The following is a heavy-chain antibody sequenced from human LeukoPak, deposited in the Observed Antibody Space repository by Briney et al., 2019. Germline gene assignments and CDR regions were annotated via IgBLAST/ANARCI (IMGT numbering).Heavy chain of an antibody. D-gene: IGHD6-13*01. CDR1: GYIFSDYY. CDR3: ARGAEAETSPLDF. J-gene: IGHJ4*02. V-gene: IGHV1-2*02. CDR2: VNPKSGAA. Sequence: GASVKVSCKASGYIFSDYYMHWVRQAPGQGLEWLGWVNPKSGAADYAQQFCGGVTMTRDTSINTDYMEMKRVTSDDTAVYYCARGAEAETSPLDFWGQGTLVIVS.